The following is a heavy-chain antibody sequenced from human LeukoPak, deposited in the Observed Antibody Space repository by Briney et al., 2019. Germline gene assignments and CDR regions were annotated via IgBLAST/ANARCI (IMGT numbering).Heavy chain of an antibody. CDR1: GFTFSSYW. J-gene: IGHJ4*02. D-gene: IGHD2-2*01. Sequence: PGGSLRLSCAASGFTFSSYWMSWVRQAPGKGLEWVANIKQDGSVKYYVDSVKGRFTISRDNAKNSLSLQMNSLTAEDTAVYYCARDASEHCSSTTCCDGRGDFDYWGQGTLVTVSS. V-gene: IGHV3-7*01. CDR3: ARDASEHCSSTTCCDGRGDFDY. CDR2: IKQDGSVK.